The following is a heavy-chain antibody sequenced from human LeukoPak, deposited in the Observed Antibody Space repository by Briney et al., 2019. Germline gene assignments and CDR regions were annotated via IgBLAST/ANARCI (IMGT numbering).Heavy chain of an antibody. D-gene: IGHD6-19*01. Sequence: ASVKVSCKASGYTFTGYYMHWVRQAPGQGLEWMGRINRNSGGTNDAQEFQGRVTMTRDTSISTAYLELSRLRSDDTAVYYCAREIAVAGSLDYWGQGTLVTVSS. V-gene: IGHV1-2*06. CDR2: INRNSGGT. CDR3: AREIAVAGSLDY. CDR1: GYTFTGYY. J-gene: IGHJ4*02.